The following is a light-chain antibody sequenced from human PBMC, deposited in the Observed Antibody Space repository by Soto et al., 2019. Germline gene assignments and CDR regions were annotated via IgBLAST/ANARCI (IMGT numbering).Light chain of an antibody. V-gene: IGKV1-39*01. J-gene: IGKJ1*01. Sequence: DIQITQSPSSLSASVGDRGTITCRASQSISSFLNWYQQIPGKAPNLLIYGASNLQSGVPSRFTGSGSGTDFTLTISSLQPEDFATYFCQQSYSTPETFGQGTKVDIK. CDR2: GAS. CDR3: QQSYSTPET. CDR1: QSISSF.